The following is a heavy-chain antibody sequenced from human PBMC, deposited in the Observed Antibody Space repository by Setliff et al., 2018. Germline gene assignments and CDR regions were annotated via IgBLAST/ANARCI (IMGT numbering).Heavy chain of an antibody. V-gene: IGHV4-61*02. CDR2: IYASGST. CDR3: TKGRVGLAARAGY. Sequence: PSETLSLTCTVSGGSISSDSDYWSWIRQSAGKGLEWIGRIYASGSTEYNPSLGSRVTISVDTSRNQFSLQLSSVTSADTAIYYCTKGRVGLAARAGYWGQGTPVTVSS. J-gene: IGHJ4*02. D-gene: IGHD1-26*01. CDR1: GGSISSDSDY.